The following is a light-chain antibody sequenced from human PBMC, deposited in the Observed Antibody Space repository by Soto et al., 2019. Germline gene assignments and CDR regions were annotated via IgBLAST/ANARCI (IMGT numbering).Light chain of an antibody. CDR1: QSVGTS. Sequence: EIVLTQSPVTLSLSPGERGTLSCRASQSVGTSLAWYQQKPGQAPRILIYGASNRATGIPDRFSGSGSGTDFNLTISRLETEDFAVYYCQQYGSSPITFGQGTRLEIK. CDR3: QQYGSSPIT. V-gene: IGKV3-20*01. J-gene: IGKJ5*01. CDR2: GAS.